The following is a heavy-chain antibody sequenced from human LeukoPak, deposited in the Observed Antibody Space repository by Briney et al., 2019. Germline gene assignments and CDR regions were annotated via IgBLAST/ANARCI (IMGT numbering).Heavy chain of an antibody. CDR2: ISGSSDYI. V-gene: IGHV3-21*01. D-gene: IGHD3-3*01. Sequence: GGSLRLSCAASGFTFSTYSMNWVRQAPGKGLEWVSAISGSSDYIYYADSVKGRFTISRDNAKNSLFLQMNSLRAKDTAVYYCARGRSNWRAWGQGTLVTVSS. J-gene: IGHJ5*02. CDR1: GFTFSTYS. CDR3: ARGRSNWRA.